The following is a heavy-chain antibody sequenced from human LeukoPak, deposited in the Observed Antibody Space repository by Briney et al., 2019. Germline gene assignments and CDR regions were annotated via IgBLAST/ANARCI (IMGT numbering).Heavy chain of an antibody. CDR2: INHSGST. CDR3: ASNTYCSGGSCYPFDI. J-gene: IGHJ3*02. V-gene: IGHV4-34*01. CDR1: GGSFSGYY. D-gene: IGHD2-15*01. Sequence: PSETLSLTCAVYGGSFSGYYWSWIRQPPGKGLEWIGEINHSGSTNYNPSLKSRVTISVDTSKNRFSLKLSSVTAADTAVYYCASNTYCSGGSCYPFDIWGQGTMVTVSS.